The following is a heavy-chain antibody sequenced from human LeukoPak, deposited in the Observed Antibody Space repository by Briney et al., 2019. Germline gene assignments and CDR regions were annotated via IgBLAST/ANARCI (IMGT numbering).Heavy chain of an antibody. Sequence: ASVKVSCKASGYTFTSYGISWVRQAPGQGLEWMGWISAYNGNTNYAQKLQGRVTMTTDTSTSTAYMELRGLRSDDTAVYYCARGGYYDSSGYFPITQLDPWGQGTLVTVSS. V-gene: IGHV1-18*01. CDR2: ISAYNGNT. CDR3: ARGGYYDSSGYFPITQLDP. CDR1: GYTFTSYG. D-gene: IGHD3-22*01. J-gene: IGHJ5*02.